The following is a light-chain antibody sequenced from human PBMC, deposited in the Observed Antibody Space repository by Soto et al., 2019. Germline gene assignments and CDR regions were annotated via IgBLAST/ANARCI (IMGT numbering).Light chain of an antibody. J-gene: IGLJ2*01. CDR3: CSYAGNYTLL. CDR1: SSDIGDYDY. V-gene: IGLV2-11*01. CDR2: DVT. Sequence: QSVLTQPASVSGSPGQSITISCTGTSSDIGDYDYVSWYQQRPGTAPKVMIYDVTKRPSGVPDRFSGSKSANTASLTISGLQADDEADYYCCSYAGNYTLLFGGGTKVTVL.